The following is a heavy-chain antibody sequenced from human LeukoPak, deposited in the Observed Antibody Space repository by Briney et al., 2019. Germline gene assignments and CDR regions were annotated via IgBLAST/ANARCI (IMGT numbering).Heavy chain of an antibody. CDR2: IRYDGSNK. Sequence: GGSLRLSCAASGFTFSSYGMHWVRQAPGKGLEWVAFIRYDGSNKYYADSVKGRFTISRDNSKNSLYLQMNSLRAEDTAVYYCATTLAAADWYFDLWGRGTLVTVSS. D-gene: IGHD6-13*01. V-gene: IGHV3-30*02. CDR1: GFTFSSYG. CDR3: ATTLAAADWYFDL. J-gene: IGHJ2*01.